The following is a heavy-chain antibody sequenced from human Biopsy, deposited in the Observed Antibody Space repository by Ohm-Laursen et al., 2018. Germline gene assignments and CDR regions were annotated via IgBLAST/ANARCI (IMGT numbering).Heavy chain of an antibody. V-gene: IGHV1-2*02. CDR2: INPHSGTT. Sequence: SVKVSCKASGYTFTGHYLHWVRQVPGQGLEWMGWINPHSGTTKFAQDFQGRVTMTRDTSITTAYMELRRLRSDDTAVYYCAKGQDLRGGAEYFQHWGQGALVTVSS. CDR1: GYTFTGHY. D-gene: IGHD2-15*01. CDR3: AKGQDLRGGAEYFQH. J-gene: IGHJ1*01.